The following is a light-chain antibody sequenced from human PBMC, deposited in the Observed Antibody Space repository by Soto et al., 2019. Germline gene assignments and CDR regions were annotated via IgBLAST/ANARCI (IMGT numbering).Light chain of an antibody. J-gene: IGLJ1*01. Sequence: QSVLTQPPSVSEDPRQRVTISCSGSSSNIGNNAVNWYQQLPGKAPKLLIYYDDLLPSGVSDRFSGSKSGTSASLAISGLQSEDEADYYCAAWDDTLNGYVFGTGTKLTVL. V-gene: IGLV1-36*01. CDR3: AAWDDTLNGYV. CDR2: YDD. CDR1: SSNIGNNA.